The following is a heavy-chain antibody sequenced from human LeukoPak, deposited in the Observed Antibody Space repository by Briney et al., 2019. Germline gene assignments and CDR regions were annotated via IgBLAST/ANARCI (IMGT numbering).Heavy chain of an antibody. D-gene: IGHD4-17*01. CDR3: AKHKENYGDSCLDDY. V-gene: IGHV3-23*01. CDR1: GGSFSGYY. Sequence: LSLTCAVYGGSFSGYYWSWVRQAPGKGLEWVSTISGSGGSAFYADSVKGRFTISRDNSKRTLYLQMNSLRAEDTAVYYCAKHKENYGDSCLDDYWGQGTLVTVSS. J-gene: IGHJ4*02. CDR2: ISGSGGSA.